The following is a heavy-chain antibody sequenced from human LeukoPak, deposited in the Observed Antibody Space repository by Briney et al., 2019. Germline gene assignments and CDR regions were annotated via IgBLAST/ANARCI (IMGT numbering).Heavy chain of an antibody. CDR2: ISSSDTTI. Sequence: GGSLRLSCAASGFTFSSYEMTWVRQAPGKGLEWVSNISSSDTTIHYADSVKGRFTISRDNARNSLYLQMNSLRVEDTAVYFCTVDTDYFEGLGFPRPALNDYWGQGTLVTVSS. V-gene: IGHV3-48*03. CDR1: GFTFSSYE. CDR3: TVDTDYFEGLGFPRPALNDY. J-gene: IGHJ4*02. D-gene: IGHD3-22*01.